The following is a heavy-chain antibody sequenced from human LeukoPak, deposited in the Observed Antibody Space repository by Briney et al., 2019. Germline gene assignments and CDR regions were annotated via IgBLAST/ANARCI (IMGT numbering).Heavy chain of an antibody. J-gene: IGHJ3*01. CDR3: AGRRISLFGFFLGSGTFDL. CDR1: HYTFTNYW. D-gene: IGHD3-3*01. Sequence: GESLKISCNGSHYTFTNYWIGWVRQVPGRGLEWMGIIYPIDSDTKYSPSFQGQVTISAGRSINTAYLQWSSLQASDTGIYYCAGRRISLFGFFLGSGTFDLWGQGTLVTVSS. CDR2: IYPIDSDT. V-gene: IGHV5-51*01.